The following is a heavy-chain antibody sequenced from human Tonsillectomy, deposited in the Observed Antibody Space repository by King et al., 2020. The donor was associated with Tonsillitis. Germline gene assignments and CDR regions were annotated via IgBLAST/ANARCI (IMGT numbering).Heavy chain of an antibody. D-gene: IGHD2-21*01. Sequence: QLVQSGGGVVQPGRSLRLSCAASGFTFSSHAIHWVRQAPGKGLEWVTFISYDGSTKYYADSVKGRFTISRDNSKNTVYLQMNSLRTEDTAVYFCARDLIERFSLDYWGQGTLVTVSS. CDR3: ARDLIERFSLDY. J-gene: IGHJ4*02. V-gene: IGHV3-30*04. CDR2: ISYDGSTK. CDR1: GFTFSSHA.